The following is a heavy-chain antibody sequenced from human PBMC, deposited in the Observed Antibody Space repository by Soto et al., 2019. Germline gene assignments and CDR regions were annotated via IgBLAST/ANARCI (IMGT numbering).Heavy chain of an antibody. CDR3: ARRPGAAVAGKLGYYYGMDV. CDR1: GFTFSSYW. CDR2: INSDGSST. J-gene: IGHJ6*02. D-gene: IGHD6-19*01. Sequence: GGSLRLSCAASGFTFSSYWMHWVRQAPGKGLVWVSRINSDGSSTSYADSVKGRFTISRDNAKNTLYLQMNSLRAEDTAVYYCARRPGAAVAGKLGYYYGMDVWGQGTTVTVSS. V-gene: IGHV3-74*01.